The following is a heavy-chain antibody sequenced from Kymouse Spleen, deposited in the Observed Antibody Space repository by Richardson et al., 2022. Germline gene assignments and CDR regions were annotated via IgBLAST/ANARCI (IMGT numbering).Heavy chain of an antibody. CDR2: IYYSGST. Sequence: QLQLQESGPGLVKPSETLSLTCTVSGGSISSSSYYWGWIRQPPGKGLEWIGSIYYSGSTYYNPSLKSRVTISVDTSKNQFSLKLSSVTAADTAVYYCAGILGYCSSTSCYCNWFDPWGQGTLVTVSS. V-gene: IGHV4-39*01. CDR3: AGILGYCSSTSCYCNWFDP. J-gene: IGHJ5*02. CDR1: GGSISSSSYY. D-gene: IGHD2-2*02.